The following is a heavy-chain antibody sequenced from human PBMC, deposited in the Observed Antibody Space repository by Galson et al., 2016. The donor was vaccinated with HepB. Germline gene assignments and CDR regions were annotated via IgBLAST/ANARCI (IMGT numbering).Heavy chain of an antibody. CDR2: IEGDGTSP. J-gene: IGHJ4*02. CDR3: ARDLSGPDH. Sequence: SLRLSCAVSGFIFRNHQMHWIRQVPGKGLMWVARIEGDGTSPLYAPSVKGRFTISSDSAESTVYLQMNRLRAEDTALYYCARDLSGPDHWGQGTQVTVSP. CDR1: GFIFRNHQ. V-gene: IGHV3-74*01.